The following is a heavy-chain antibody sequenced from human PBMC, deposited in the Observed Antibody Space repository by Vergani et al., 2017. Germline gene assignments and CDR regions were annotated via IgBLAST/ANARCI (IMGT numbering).Heavy chain of an antibody. CDR1: GFTFSSYS. D-gene: IGHD4-17*01. CDR3: ARDGDYGGLDYYYYGMDV. Sequence: EVQLVESGGGLVKPGGSLRLSCAASGFTFSSYSMNWVRQAPGQGLEWVSSISSSSSYIYYADSVKGRFTISRDNAKNSLCLQMNSLRAEDTAVYYCARDGDYGGLDYYYYGMDVWGQGTTVTVSS. V-gene: IGHV3-21*01. J-gene: IGHJ6*02. CDR2: ISSSSSYI.